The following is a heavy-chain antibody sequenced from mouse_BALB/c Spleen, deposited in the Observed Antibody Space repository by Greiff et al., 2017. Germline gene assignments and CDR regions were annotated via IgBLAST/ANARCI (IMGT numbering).Heavy chain of an antibody. CDR2: ISSGGST. CDR3: ARANYGNYGAMDY. D-gene: IGHD2-1*01. V-gene: IGHV5-6-5*01. Sequence: EVMLVESGGGLVKPGGSLKLSCAASGFTFSSYAMSWVRQTPEKRLEWVASISSGGSTYYPDSVKGRFTISRDNARNILYLQMSSLRSEDTAMYYCARANYGNYGAMDYWGQGTSVTVSS. CDR1: GFTFSSYA. J-gene: IGHJ4*01.